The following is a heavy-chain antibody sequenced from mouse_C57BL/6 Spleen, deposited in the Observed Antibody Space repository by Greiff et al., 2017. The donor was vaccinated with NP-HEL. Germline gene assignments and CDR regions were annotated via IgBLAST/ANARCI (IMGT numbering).Heavy chain of an antibody. CDR1: GYTFTTYP. Sequence: VQRVESGAELVKPGASVKMSCKASGYTFTTYPIEWMKQNHGKSLEWIGNFHPYNDDTKYNEKFKGKATLTVEKSSSTVYLELSRLTSDDSAVYYCARRGDDYDENFDYWGQGTTLTVSS. CDR3: ARRGDDYDENFDY. CDR2: FHPYNDDT. D-gene: IGHD2-4*01. V-gene: IGHV1-47*01. J-gene: IGHJ2*01.